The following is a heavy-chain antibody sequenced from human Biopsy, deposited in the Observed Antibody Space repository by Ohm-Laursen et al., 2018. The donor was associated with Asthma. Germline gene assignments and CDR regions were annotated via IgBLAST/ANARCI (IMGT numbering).Heavy chain of an antibody. Sequence: SLRLSCAASGFAFNRFDMHWVRQAPGEGLEWLALITTDDVHKYNGESVRGRFSISRDNSKRTVYLHMAGLTVADTAVYFCAREAATAGFFDPWGQGSLVTVSS. J-gene: IGHJ5*02. D-gene: IGHD6-13*01. CDR3: AREAATAGFFDP. CDR1: GFAFNRFD. V-gene: IGHV3-33*01. CDR2: ITTDDVHK.